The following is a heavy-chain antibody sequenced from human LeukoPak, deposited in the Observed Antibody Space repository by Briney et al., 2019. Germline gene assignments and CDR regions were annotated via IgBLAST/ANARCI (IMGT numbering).Heavy chain of an antibody. Sequence: ASVKVSCKASGGTFSSYAISWVRQAPGQGLEWMGGIISIFGTANYAQKFQGRVTITADESTSTAYMELSSLRSEDTAVYYCAAGLQLENLGDFDYWGQGTLVTVSS. CDR2: IISIFGTA. D-gene: IGHD1-1*01. CDR1: GGTFSSYA. CDR3: AAGLQLENLGDFDY. J-gene: IGHJ4*02. V-gene: IGHV1-69*13.